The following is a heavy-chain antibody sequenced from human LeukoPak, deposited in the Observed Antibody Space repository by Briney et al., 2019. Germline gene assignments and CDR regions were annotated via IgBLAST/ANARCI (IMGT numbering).Heavy chain of an antibody. Sequence: PGGSLRLSCAASGFTFSSYSMNWVRQAPGKGLEWVSSISSSSSYIYYADSVKGRFTISRDNAKNSLYLQMNSLRAEDTAVYYCARVPYDSSGYYYEDAFDIWGQGTTVTVSS. J-gene: IGHJ3*02. CDR1: GFTFSSYS. CDR3: ARVPYDSSGYYYEDAFDI. D-gene: IGHD3-22*01. CDR2: ISSSSSYI. V-gene: IGHV3-21*01.